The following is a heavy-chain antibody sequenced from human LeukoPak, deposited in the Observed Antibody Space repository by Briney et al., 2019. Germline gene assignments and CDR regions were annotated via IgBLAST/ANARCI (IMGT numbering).Heavy chain of an antibody. Sequence: GASVKVSCKPSGYTFITHDINWVRQATGQGLEWMGWMNPSSGNTGYAQKFQGRVTMTRDTSINTAYLEFYSLTSEDTAVYYCAREGIAEPDTNWFDPWGQGTLVTVSS. D-gene: IGHD6-13*01. CDR2: MNPSSGNT. V-gene: IGHV1-8*01. J-gene: IGHJ5*02. CDR3: AREGIAEPDTNWFDP. CDR1: GYTFITHD.